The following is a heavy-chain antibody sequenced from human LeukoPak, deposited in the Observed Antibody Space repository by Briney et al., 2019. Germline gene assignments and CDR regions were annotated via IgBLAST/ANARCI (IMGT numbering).Heavy chain of an antibody. CDR2: IRYDGSNK. Sequence: GGSLRLSCAASGFTFSGYGMHWVRQAPGKGLEWVAFIRYDGSNKYYADSVKGRFTISRDNSKNTLHLQMNSLRAEDTAVYYCAPLPADYYYYGMDVWGQGTTVTVSS. V-gene: IGHV3-30*02. J-gene: IGHJ6*02. CDR1: GFTFSGYG. CDR3: APLPADYYYYGMDV.